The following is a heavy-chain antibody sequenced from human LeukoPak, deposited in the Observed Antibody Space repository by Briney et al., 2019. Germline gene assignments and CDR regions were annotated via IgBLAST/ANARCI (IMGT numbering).Heavy chain of an antibody. J-gene: IGHJ4*02. V-gene: IGHV4-61*02. Sequence: SQTLSFTCTVSGGSISSGSYYRSWIRQPAGKGLEWIGRIYTSGSTYYNPSLKSRVTISVDTSKNQFSLKLSSVTAADTAVYYCARHKTPRSSGYYYWGQGTLVTVSS. D-gene: IGHD3-22*01. CDR1: GGSISSGSYY. CDR3: ARHKTPRSSGYYY. CDR2: IYTSGST.